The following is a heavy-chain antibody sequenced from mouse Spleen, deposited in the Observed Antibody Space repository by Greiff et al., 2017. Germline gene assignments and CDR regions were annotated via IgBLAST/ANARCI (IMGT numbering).Heavy chain of an antibody. Sequence: QVQLQQPGAELVKPGASVKLSCKASGYTFTSYWMHWVKQRPGQGLEWIGEINPSNGRTNYNEKFKSKATLTVDKSSSTAYMQLSSLTSEDSAVYYCARPYYGSSPYYAMDDWGQGTSVTVSS. CDR3: ARPYYGSSPYYAMDD. D-gene: IGHD1-1*01. CDR2: INPSNGRT. CDR1: GYTFTSYW. J-gene: IGHJ4*01. V-gene: IGHV1S81*02.